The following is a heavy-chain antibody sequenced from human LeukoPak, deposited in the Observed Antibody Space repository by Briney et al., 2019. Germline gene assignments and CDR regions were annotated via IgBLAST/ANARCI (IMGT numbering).Heavy chain of an antibody. V-gene: IGHV4-34*01. Sequence: SESLSLTCAVYGGSFSSYSWRWIRQPPGKGLEWVGEINHSGSTNYNPSLKSRVSISVDTSKNQFSLKRSSVTAADAAVYYCARGYGIAVAGGSGYYFDYWGQGTLVTVSS. CDR2: INHSGST. CDR1: GGSFSSYS. CDR3: ARGYGIAVAGGSGYYFDY. J-gene: IGHJ4*02. D-gene: IGHD6-19*01.